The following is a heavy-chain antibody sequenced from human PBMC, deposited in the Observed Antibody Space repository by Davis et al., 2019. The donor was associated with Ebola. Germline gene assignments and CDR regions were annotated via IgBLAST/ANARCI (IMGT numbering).Heavy chain of an antibody. CDR3: ASSVWPHTLAH. V-gene: IGHV3-74*01. Sequence: PGGSLRLSCAASGFTFSDYWMHWVRQAPGKGPERVSRINPDGSNIGYADFVKGRFTISRDNTKNTLYVQLNSLGADDTALYYCASSVWPHTLAHWGQGTPVTVSS. CDR2: INPDGSNI. J-gene: IGHJ1*01. CDR1: GFTFSDYW. D-gene: IGHD6-19*01.